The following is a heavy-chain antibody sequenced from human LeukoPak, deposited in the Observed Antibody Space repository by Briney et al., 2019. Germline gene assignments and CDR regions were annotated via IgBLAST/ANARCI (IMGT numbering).Heavy chain of an antibody. J-gene: IGHJ4*02. CDR3: ARQYGYCSSSSCYTPFDY. D-gene: IGHD2-2*02. V-gene: IGHV3-30-3*01. CDR2: ISYDGSNK. CDR1: GFTFSSYA. Sequence: GGSLRLSCAASGFTFSSYAMHWVRQAPGKGLEWVAVISYDGSNKYYADSVKGRFTISRDNSKNTLYLQMNSLRAEDTAVYYCARQYGYCSSSSCYTPFDYWGQGTLVTVSS.